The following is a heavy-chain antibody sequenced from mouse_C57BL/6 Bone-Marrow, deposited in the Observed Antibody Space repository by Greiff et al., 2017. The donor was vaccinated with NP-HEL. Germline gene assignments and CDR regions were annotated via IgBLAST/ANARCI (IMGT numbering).Heavy chain of an antibody. V-gene: IGHV1-39*01. CDR2: INPNYGTT. Sequence: EVQLQESGPELVKPGASVKISCKASGYSFTDYNMNWVKQSNGKSLEWIGVINPNYGTTSYNQKFKGKATLTVDQSSSTAYMQLNSLTSEDSAVYYCARPYYYGSYWYFDVWGTGTTVTVSS. CDR1: GYSFTDYN. J-gene: IGHJ1*03. CDR3: ARPYYYGSYWYFDV. D-gene: IGHD1-1*01.